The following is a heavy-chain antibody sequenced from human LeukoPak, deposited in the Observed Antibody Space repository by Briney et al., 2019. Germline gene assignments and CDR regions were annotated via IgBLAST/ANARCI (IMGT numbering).Heavy chain of an antibody. Sequence: PGGSLRLSCAASGFTFSSYAMHWVRQAPGKGLEWVSFIRYDGSTKYYLDSVKGRFTISRDNSKNTLYLQMDSLRAEDSAVYYCAKGGDYDYIWGSYRPLDYWGQGTLVTVSS. CDR3: AKGGDYDYIWGSYRPLDY. D-gene: IGHD3-16*02. V-gene: IGHV3-30*02. J-gene: IGHJ4*02. CDR2: IRYDGSTK. CDR1: GFTFSSYA.